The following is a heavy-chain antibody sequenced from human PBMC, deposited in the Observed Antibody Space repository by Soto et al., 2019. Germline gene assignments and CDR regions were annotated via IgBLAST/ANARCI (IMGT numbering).Heavy chain of an antibody. V-gene: IGHV4-34*01. CDR1: GGSFTGYY. D-gene: IGHD3-3*01. CDR2: INHRGST. CDR3: ATSYLDFWSGYYRGYYFDY. J-gene: IGHJ4*02. Sequence: QVHLQQWGAGLLKPSETLSLTCAVYGGSFTGYYWSWIRQPPGKGLEGSGEINHRGSTNYNPSLRSRVTLSVETSKNQFSLKLNSVTAGDTAVYYCATSYLDFWSGYYRGYYFDYWGQGTLVTVFS.